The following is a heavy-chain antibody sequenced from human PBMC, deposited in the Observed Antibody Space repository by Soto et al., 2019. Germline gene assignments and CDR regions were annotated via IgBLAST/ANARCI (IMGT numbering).Heavy chain of an antibody. Sequence: PSESLSFTWTFSGGSISIYYWSWMRQPAGKGLEWIGSIYTSGSTNYNPSLKSRVTMSVDTSKNQFSLNLSSVTDADTAVYYRARMVDYSDSSGRDYWGQGTMVTVSS. CDR3: ARMVDYSDSSGRDY. J-gene: IGHJ4*02. CDR2: IYTSGST. D-gene: IGHD3-22*01. CDR1: GGSISIYY. V-gene: IGHV4-4*07.